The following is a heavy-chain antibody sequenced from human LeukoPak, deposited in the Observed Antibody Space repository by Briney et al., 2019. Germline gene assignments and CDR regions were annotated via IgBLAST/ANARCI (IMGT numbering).Heavy chain of an antibody. Sequence: GGSLRLSCAASGFTFSSYEMNWVRQAPGKGLEWVSYISSSGSTICYADSVKGRFTISRDNAKNSLYLQMNSLRAEDTAVYYCARDNPGSLGYFDYWGQGTLVTVSS. CDR1: GFTFSSYE. J-gene: IGHJ4*02. CDR2: ISSSGSTI. D-gene: IGHD1-26*01. CDR3: ARDNPGSLGYFDY. V-gene: IGHV3-48*03.